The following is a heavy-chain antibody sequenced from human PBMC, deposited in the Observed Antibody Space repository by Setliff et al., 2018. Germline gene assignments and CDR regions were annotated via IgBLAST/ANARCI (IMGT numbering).Heavy chain of an antibody. J-gene: IGHJ3*02. CDR3: ARNRVALYDAFDI. Sequence: PGESLKLSCKGSGYSFSSYWIGWVRQMPGKGLEWMGIIFPGDSDTRYSPSFQGQVTISADKSISTAYLQWSSLKASDTAMYYCARNRVALYDAFDIWGQGTMVTVSS. CDR1: GYSFSSYW. CDR2: IFPGDSDT. V-gene: IGHV5-51*01. D-gene: IGHD5-12*01.